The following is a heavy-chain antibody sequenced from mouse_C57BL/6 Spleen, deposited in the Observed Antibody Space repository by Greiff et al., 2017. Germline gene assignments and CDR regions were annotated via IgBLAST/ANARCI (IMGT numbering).Heavy chain of an antibody. D-gene: IGHD2-5*01. CDR1: GYSITSGYD. CDR3: ARGEYYSNYYFDY. CDR2: ISYSGIT. V-gene: IGHV3-1*01. Sequence: EVQLQESGPGMVKPSQSLSLTCTVTGYSITSGYDWHWIRHFPGNKLEWMGYISYSGITNYNPSLKSRISITHDTSKNHFFLKLNSVTTEDTATYYCARGEYYSNYYFDYWCQGTTLTVSS. J-gene: IGHJ2*01.